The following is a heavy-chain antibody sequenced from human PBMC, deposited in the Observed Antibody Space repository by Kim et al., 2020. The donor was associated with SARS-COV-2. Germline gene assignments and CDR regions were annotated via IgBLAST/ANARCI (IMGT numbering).Heavy chain of an antibody. CDR1: GGSISSYY. Sequence: SETLSLTCTVSGGSISSYYWSWIRQPPGKGLEWIGYIYYSGSTNYNPSLKSRVTISVDTSKNQFSLKLSSVTAADTAVYYCAREGGSITIFGVVTSGWFDPWGQGTLVTASS. CDR3: AREGGSITIFGVVTSGWFDP. J-gene: IGHJ5*02. V-gene: IGHV4-59*01. D-gene: IGHD3-3*01. CDR2: IYYSGST.